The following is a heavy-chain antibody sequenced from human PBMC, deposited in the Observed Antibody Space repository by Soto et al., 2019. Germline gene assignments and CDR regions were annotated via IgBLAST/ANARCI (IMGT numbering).Heavy chain of an antibody. CDR1: GYSFTSYW. D-gene: IGHD1-26*01. Sequence: GESLKISCKGSGYSFTSYWIGWVRQMPGKGLEWMGIIYPGDSDTRYSPSFQGQVTISADKSTSTAYLQWSSLKASDTAMYYCARRGELPDYYNYYGMDVWGQGTTVTVSS. J-gene: IGHJ6*02. V-gene: IGHV5-51*01. CDR3: ARRGELPDYYNYYGMDV. CDR2: IYPGDSDT.